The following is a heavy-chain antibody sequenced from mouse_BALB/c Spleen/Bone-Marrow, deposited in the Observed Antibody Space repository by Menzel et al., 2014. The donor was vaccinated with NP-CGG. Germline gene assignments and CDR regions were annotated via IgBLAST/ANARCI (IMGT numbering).Heavy chain of an antibody. CDR1: GFSLTSYG. CDR2: IWAGGST. J-gene: IGHJ3*01. V-gene: IGHV2-9*02. CDR3: ARHAAY. Sequence: VKVVDSGPGLVAPSQSLSITCTVSGFSLTSYGVHWVRQPPGKGLEWLGVIWAGGSTNYNSALMSRLSISKDNSKSQVFLKMNSLQTNDTAMYYCARHAAYWGQGTLVTVSA.